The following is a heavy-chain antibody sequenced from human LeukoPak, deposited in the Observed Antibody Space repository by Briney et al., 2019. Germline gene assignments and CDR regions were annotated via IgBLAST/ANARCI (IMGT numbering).Heavy chain of an antibody. J-gene: IGHJ4*02. D-gene: IGHD6-19*01. V-gene: IGHV4-38-2*02. CDR2: IYHSGST. Sequence: SETLSLTCTVSGYSISSAYYWGWIRPPPGKGLEWIGNIYHSGSTYYNPSLKSRVTISVDTSKNQSSLKLSSVTAADTAVYYCARVITSGWYHFDSWGQGTLVTVSS. CDR1: GYSISSAYY. CDR3: ARVITSGWYHFDS.